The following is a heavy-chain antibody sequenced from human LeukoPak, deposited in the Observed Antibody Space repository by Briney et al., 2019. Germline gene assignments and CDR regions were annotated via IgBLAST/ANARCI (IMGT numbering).Heavy chain of an antibody. CDR2: IKQDGSEK. D-gene: IGHD3-3*01. Sequence: GGSLRLSCAASGFTFSSYWMSWVRQAPGKGLEWVANIKQDGSEKYYVDSVKGRFTISRGNAKNSLYLQMNSLRAEDTAVYYCAAQYYDFWSGRYFDYWGQGTLVTVSS. J-gene: IGHJ4*02. CDR3: AAQYYDFWSGRYFDY. CDR1: GFTFSSYW. V-gene: IGHV3-7*01.